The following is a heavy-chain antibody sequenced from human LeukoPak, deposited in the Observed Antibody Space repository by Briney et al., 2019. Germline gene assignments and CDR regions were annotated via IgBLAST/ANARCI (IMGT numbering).Heavy chain of an antibody. CDR1: GGSISSSSYY. CDR2: IYYSGST. D-gene: IGHD3-3*01. V-gene: IGHV4-39*07. CDR3: ATGLYDFWSGSRFDP. Sequence: SETLSLTCTVSGGSISSSSYYWGWIRQPSGKGLEWIGSIYYSGSTYYNPSLKSRVTISVDTSKNQFSLKLSSVTAADTAVYYCATGLYDFWSGSRFDPWGQGTLVTVSS. J-gene: IGHJ5*02.